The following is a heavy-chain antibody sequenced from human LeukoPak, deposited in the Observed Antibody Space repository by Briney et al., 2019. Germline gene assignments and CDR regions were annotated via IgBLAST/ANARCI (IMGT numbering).Heavy chain of an antibody. V-gene: IGHV4-59*01. CDR1: GGSISSYY. CDR3: ARDQAYYDFWSLSYGAFDI. D-gene: IGHD3-3*01. J-gene: IGHJ3*02. CDR2: IYYSGST. Sequence: SETLSLTCTVSGGSISSYYWSWIRQPPEKGLEWIGYIYYSGSTNYNPSLKSRVTISVDKSKNQFSLKLSSVTAADTAVYFCARDQAYYDFWSLSYGAFDIWGQGTMVTVSS.